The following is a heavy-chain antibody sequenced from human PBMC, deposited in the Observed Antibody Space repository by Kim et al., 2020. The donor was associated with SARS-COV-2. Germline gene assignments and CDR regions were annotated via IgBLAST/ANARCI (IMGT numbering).Heavy chain of an antibody. D-gene: IGHD3-10*01. CDR2: MKSKTDGGTT. Sequence: GGSLRLSCAASGFTFSNAWMSWVRQAPGKGLEWVGRMKSKTDGGTTDYAAPVKGTFTISRDDSTNTLYLQMNSLKTEDTAVYYCTTDWWLLTELLWFSATYGMDVWGQGTTVTVSS. CDR1: GFTFSNAW. CDR3: TTDWWLLTELLWFSATYGMDV. J-gene: IGHJ6*02. V-gene: IGHV3-15*01.